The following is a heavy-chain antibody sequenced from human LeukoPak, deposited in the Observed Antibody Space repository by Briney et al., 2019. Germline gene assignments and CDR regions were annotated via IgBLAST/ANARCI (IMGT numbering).Heavy chain of an antibody. CDR1: GGSFSGYY. D-gene: IGHD3-10*01. CDR2: IYYSGCT. CDR3: ARDSSIDYGSGFVYDY. Sequence: SETLSLTCAVYGGSFSGYYWSWIRQPPGKGLEWIGYIYYSGCTNYNPSLKSRVTISVDTSKNQFSLKLSSVTAADTAVYYCARDSSIDYGSGFVYDYWGQGTLVTVSS. J-gene: IGHJ4*02. V-gene: IGHV4-59*01.